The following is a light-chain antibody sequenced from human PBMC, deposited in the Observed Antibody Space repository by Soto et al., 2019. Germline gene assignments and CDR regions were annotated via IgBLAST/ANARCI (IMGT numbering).Light chain of an antibody. J-gene: IGKJ4*01. CDR3: QQYHSSPLT. CDR1: QSISSSY. V-gene: IGKV3-20*01. Sequence: EIVLTQSPGTLSLSPGERATLSCRASQSISSSYLAWYQQKPGQAPRLLIYGASSRATGIPDRFSGSGSETDFTLTISRLGPEDFAVYYCQQYHSSPLTFGGGTKVEIK. CDR2: GAS.